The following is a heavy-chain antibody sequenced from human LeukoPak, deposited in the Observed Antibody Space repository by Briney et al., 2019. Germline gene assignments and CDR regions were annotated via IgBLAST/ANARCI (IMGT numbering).Heavy chain of an antibody. CDR3: AKVQDYYDSSGDYYYGMDV. D-gene: IGHD3-22*01. J-gene: IGHJ6*02. Sequence: GRSLRLSCAASGFTFSSYGMHWVRQAPGKGLEWVAVISYDGSNKYYADSVKGRITISRDNSKNTLYLQMNSLRAEDTAVYYCAKVQDYYDSSGDYYYGMDVWGQGTTVTVSS. V-gene: IGHV3-30*18. CDR1: GFTFSSYG. CDR2: ISYDGSNK.